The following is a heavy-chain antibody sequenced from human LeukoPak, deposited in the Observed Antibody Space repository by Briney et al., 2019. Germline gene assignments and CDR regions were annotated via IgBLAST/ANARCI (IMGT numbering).Heavy chain of an antibody. CDR2: ISWDGGST. CDR1: GFTFDDYA. D-gene: IGHD6-6*01. CDR3: AKDDPEYRIDY. V-gene: IGHV3-43D*03. J-gene: IGHJ4*02. Sequence: GGSLRLSCAASGFTFDDYAMHWVRQAPGKGLEWVSLISWDGGSTYYADSVKGRFTISRDNSKNTLYLQMNSLRAEDTAVYYCAKDDPEYRIDYWGQGTLVTVSS.